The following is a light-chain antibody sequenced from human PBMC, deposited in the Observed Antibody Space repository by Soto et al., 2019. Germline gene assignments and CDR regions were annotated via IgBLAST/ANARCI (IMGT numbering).Light chain of an antibody. V-gene: IGKV3-15*01. CDR2: DTS. Sequence: EIVMTQSPATLSVSPGERATLSCSASQSVDSKLAWYQQKPGQAPRLLIFDTSTRATGIPARFSGSGSGTEFTLTISSLQSEDFAVYYCQQYHDWPPALTFGGGTKVEI. CDR1: QSVDSK. CDR3: QQYHDWPPALT. J-gene: IGKJ4*01.